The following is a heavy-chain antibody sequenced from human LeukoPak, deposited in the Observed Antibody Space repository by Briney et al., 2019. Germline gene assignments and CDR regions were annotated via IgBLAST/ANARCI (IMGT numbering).Heavy chain of an antibody. CDR3: ARVRPYYDFWSGYYTGQYFQH. D-gene: IGHD3-3*01. CDR1: GGSISSGGYY. J-gene: IGHJ1*01. V-gene: IGHV4-31*02. CDR2: INHSGST. Sequence: SQTLSLTCTVSGGSISSGGYYWSWIRQPPGKGLEWIGEINHSGSTNYNPSLKSRVTISVDTSKNQFSLKLSSVTAADTAVYYCARVRPYYDFWSGYYTGQYFQHWGQGTLVTVSS.